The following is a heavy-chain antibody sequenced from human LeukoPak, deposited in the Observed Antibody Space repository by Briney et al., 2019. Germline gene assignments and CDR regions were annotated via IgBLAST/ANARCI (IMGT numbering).Heavy chain of an antibody. CDR2: ISGSGGST. V-gene: IGHV3-23*01. Sequence: GGSLRLSCAASGFTFSSYAMSWVRQAPGKGLEWVSAISGSGGSTYYADSVKGRFTISRDNSKNTLYLQMNSLRAEYTAVYYCAKDRHSSGYYYYWGQGTLVTVSS. CDR1: GFTFSSYA. J-gene: IGHJ4*02. CDR3: AKDRHSSGYYYY. D-gene: IGHD3-22*01.